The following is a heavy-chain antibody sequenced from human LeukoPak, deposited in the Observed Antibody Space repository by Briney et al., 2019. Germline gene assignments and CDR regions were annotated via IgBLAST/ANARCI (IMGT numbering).Heavy chain of an antibody. Sequence: SETLSLTCAVYGGSFSGYYWSWIRQPPGKGLEWIGEINHSGSTNYNPSLKSRVTISVDTSKNQFSLKLSSVTAADTAVYCCARAPGAMVRGVIPYYYYGMDVWGQGTTVTVSS. D-gene: IGHD3-10*01. V-gene: IGHV4-34*01. CDR2: INHSGST. CDR3: ARAPGAMVRGVIPYYYYGMDV. J-gene: IGHJ6*02. CDR1: GGSFSGYY.